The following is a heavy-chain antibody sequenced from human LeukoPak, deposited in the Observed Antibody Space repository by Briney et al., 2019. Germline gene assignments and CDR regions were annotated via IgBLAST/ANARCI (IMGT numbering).Heavy chain of an antibody. CDR2: INPNNGDT. Sequence: ASVTVSCKASGYIFSGYNIHWVRQAPGQGLEWMGRINPNNGDTNYEQNFQGRVTMTRDTSISTAYMELNALRSDDRAMYYCARGPIMMREVSYDYWGQGTLVTVSS. CDR1: GYIFSGYN. J-gene: IGHJ4*02. CDR3: ARGPIMMREVSYDY. V-gene: IGHV1-2*06. D-gene: IGHD3-16*01.